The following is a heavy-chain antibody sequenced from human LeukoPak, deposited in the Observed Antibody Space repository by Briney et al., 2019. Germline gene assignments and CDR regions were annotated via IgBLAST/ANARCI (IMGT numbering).Heavy chain of an antibody. CDR1: GYTFTGYY. Sequence: ASVKVSCKASGYTFTGYYMHWVRQAPGQGLEWMGWINPNSGGTNYAQKFQGRVTMTTDTSTSTAYMELRSLRSDDTAMYYCARDGYCSSTSCYRRGYYYMDVWGKGTTVTISS. CDR2: INPNSGGT. V-gene: IGHV1-2*02. J-gene: IGHJ6*03. CDR3: ARDGYCSSTSCYRRGYYYMDV. D-gene: IGHD2-2*03.